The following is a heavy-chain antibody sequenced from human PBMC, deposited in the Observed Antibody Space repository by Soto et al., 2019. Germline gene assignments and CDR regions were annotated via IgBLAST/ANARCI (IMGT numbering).Heavy chain of an antibody. CDR2: IGGSGITT. CDR3: AKDSFGGQSRV. J-gene: IGHJ4*02. D-gene: IGHD2-15*01. CDR1: GFTFSSYA. V-gene: IGHV3-23*01. Sequence: EVKLLESGGGLVQPGGSLRLSCAASGFTFSSYAMSWARQAPGKGLEWVSAIGGSGITTYFAESVKGRFIISRDNSRNNRYLQMNSLRAEDTAIYYCAKDSFGGQSRVWGQGTLVSVAS.